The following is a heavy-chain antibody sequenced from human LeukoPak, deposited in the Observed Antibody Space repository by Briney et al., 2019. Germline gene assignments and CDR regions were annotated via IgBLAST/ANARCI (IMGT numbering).Heavy chain of an antibody. D-gene: IGHD2-15*01. CDR2: IYYSGST. V-gene: IGHV4-39*07. CDR3: ARGGTLVSATL. J-gene: IGHJ4*02. Sequence: SETLSLTCTVSGGSISSSFYYWGWIRQPPGKGLEWIGSIYYSGSTYYNPSLKSRVTISVDTSKNQFSLKLSSVTAADTAVYYCARGGTLVSATLWGQGTLVTVSS. CDR1: GGSISSSFYY.